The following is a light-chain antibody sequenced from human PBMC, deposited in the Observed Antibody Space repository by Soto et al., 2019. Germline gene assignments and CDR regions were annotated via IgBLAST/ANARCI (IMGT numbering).Light chain of an antibody. CDR3: AVWDDSLDGVV. CDR2: RNG. Sequence: QSMLTQPPSASATPGQGVTISCSGSSVNIGSNYVYWYQQLPGTAPKLLIYRNGQRPSGVPDRFSGSKSGTSASLAISGLRSEDEADYYCAVWDDSLDGVVFGGGTKLTVL. CDR1: SVNIGSNY. J-gene: IGLJ2*01. V-gene: IGLV1-47*01.